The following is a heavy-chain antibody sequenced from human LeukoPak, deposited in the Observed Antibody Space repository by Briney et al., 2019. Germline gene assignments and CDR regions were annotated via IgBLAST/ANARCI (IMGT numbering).Heavy chain of an antibody. Sequence: PGESLKISCYGSGYIFTNYWISWVRQMPGKGLEWMGRINPSNSYSQYNPSFQGHVNISADKSISTAYLQWSSLKASDTAMYYCARRYYYGSGSSNFDYWGQGTLVTVSS. J-gene: IGHJ4*02. CDR2: INPSNSYS. V-gene: IGHV5-10-1*01. CDR1: GYIFTNYW. CDR3: ARRYYYGSGSSNFDY. D-gene: IGHD3-10*01.